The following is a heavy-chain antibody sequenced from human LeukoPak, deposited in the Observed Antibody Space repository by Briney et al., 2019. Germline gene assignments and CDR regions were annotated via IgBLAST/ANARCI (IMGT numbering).Heavy chain of an antibody. CDR3: ARDLRAADQGDWFDP. CDR2: INTNTGNS. CDR1: GYTFTGYY. Sequence: ASVKVSCKASGYTFTGYYMHWVRQAPGQGLEWMGWINTNTGNSTYAQGFTGRFVFSLDTSVSTAYLQISSLKAEDTAVYYCARDLRAADQGDWFDPWGQGTLVTVSS. D-gene: IGHD6-13*01. V-gene: IGHV7-4-1*02. J-gene: IGHJ5*02.